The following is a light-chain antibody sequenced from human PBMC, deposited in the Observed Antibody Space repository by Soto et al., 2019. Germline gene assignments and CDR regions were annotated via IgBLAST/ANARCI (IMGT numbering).Light chain of an antibody. J-gene: IGKJ1*01. CDR2: DAS. V-gene: IGKV3-20*01. CDR3: QQYGSSLPRT. CDR1: QSVRNNY. Sequence: EIVLTQSPGTLSLSPGERATLSCRASQSVRNNYLAWYQQKPGQAPRLLIYDASSRATDIPDRFSGSGSGTDFTITISRLEAEDFEVYYCQQYGSSLPRTFGQGTKVETK.